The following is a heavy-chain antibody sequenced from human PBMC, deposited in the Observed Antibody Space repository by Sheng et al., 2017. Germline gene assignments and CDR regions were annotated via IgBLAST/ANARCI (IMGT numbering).Heavy chain of an antibody. D-gene: IGHD3-22*01. Sequence: EVQLVESGGGLVQPGGSLRLSCAASGFTFSNYCIHWVRQGPGKGLVWVSRVCEDGSVTNYADSVKGRFTTSRDNAKNTAYLQMNSLRAEDTAMYYCATVDYHEDSWGQGTLVTVSS. J-gene: IGHJ4*02. V-gene: IGHV3-74*01. CDR2: VCEDGSVT. CDR1: GFTFSNYC. CDR3: ATVDYHEDS.